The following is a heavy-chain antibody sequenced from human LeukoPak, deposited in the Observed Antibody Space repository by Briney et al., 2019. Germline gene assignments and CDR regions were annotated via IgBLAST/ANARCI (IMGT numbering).Heavy chain of an antibody. CDR3: ARGQEFDDGVFDS. Sequence: GGSLRLSCAASGFTFSSYEMNWVRQAPGKGLEWVSSISSSSSYIYYADSVKGRFTISRDNSKNTVYLQMNSLRVEDTAIYYCARGQEFDDGVFDSWGQGTLVTVSS. CDR1: GFTFSSYE. D-gene: IGHD1-1*01. V-gene: IGHV3-21*04. CDR2: ISSSSSYI. J-gene: IGHJ4*02.